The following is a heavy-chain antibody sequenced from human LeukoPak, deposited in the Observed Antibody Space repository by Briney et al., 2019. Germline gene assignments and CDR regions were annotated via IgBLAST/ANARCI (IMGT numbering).Heavy chain of an antibody. V-gene: IGHV3-7*01. CDR2: INPDGSDK. Sequence: GGSLRLSCAGSGFIFTDYWLTWVRQAPGKGLEWVANINPDGSDKNYVDSLKGRFTIFRDNAKNLLFLQMNSLRVEDTAVYYCAGPPQAGPFDYWGQGTLVTASS. D-gene: IGHD6-19*01. CDR1: GFIFTDYW. CDR3: AGPPQAGPFDY. J-gene: IGHJ4*02.